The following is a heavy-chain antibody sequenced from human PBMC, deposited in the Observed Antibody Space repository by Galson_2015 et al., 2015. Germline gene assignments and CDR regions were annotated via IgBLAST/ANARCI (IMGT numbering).Heavy chain of an antibody. Sequence: QAPGQGLEWMGRINPNSGGTNYAQKFQGRVTMTRDTSISTAYMELSRLRSDDTAVYYCARVRRVAVAGTENWFDPWGQGTLVTVSS. D-gene: IGHD6-19*01. V-gene: IGHV1-2*06. J-gene: IGHJ5*02. CDR3: ARVRRVAVAGTENWFDP. CDR2: INPNSGGT.